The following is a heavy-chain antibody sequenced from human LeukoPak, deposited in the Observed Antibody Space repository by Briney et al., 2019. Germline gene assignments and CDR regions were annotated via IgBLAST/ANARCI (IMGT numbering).Heavy chain of an antibody. CDR1: GYIFTDFY. CDR3: ARSLSVTRGLITTMLGY. Sequence: ASVKVSCKTSGYIFTDFYLHWVRQAPGQGLEWMGWISPTNGATSYARRFQGRVNMARDPSTSTSYMELSSLGSDDTAVYYCARSLSVTRGLITTMLGYWGQGTLVTVSS. J-gene: IGHJ4*02. V-gene: IGHV1-2*02. D-gene: IGHD3-10*01. CDR2: ISPTNGAT.